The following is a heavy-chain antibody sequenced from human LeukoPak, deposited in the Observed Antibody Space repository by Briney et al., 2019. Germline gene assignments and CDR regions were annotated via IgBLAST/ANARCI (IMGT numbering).Heavy chain of an antibody. D-gene: IGHD3-22*01. Sequence: ASVKVSCKASGGTFSSYAISWVRQAPGQGLEWMGGIIPIFGTANYAQKFQGRVTITADKSTSTAYMELSSLRSEDTAVYYCARGNLYYDSSGYYYLWGQGTLVTVSS. CDR2: IIPIFGTA. CDR3: ARGNLYYDSSGYYYL. CDR1: GGTFSSYA. V-gene: IGHV1-69*06. J-gene: IGHJ4*02.